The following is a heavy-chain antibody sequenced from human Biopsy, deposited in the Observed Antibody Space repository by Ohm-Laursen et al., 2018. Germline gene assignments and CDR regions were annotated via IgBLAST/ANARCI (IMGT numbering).Heavy chain of an antibody. CDR3: ARSNGYGDYRFDD. D-gene: IGHD4-11*01. V-gene: IGHV4-59*01. J-gene: IGHJ4*02. Sequence: TLSLTCTVSGDSISSDFWSWIRQTPGKGLEWIGYISYTGDTNYNPSLESRITISLDTPKNQFSLMLSSVTAADTAVYYCARSNGYGDYRFDDWGQGTLVTVAS. CDR1: GDSISSDF. CDR2: ISYTGDT.